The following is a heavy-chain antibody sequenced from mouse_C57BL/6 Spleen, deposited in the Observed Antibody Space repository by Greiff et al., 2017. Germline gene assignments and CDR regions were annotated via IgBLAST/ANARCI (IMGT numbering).Heavy chain of an antibody. CDR2: IDPSDSYT. V-gene: IGHV1-69*01. J-gene: IGHJ2*01. D-gene: IGHD2-3*01. CDR1: GYTFTSYW. Sequence: QVQLQQPGAELVMPGASVKLSCKASGYTFTSYWMHWVKQRPGQGLEWIGEIDPSDSYTNYNQKFKGKSTLTVDKSSSTDYMQLSSLTSEDSAVYYCARSQGLLPYFDNWGQGTTLTVSS. CDR3: ARSQGLLPYFDN.